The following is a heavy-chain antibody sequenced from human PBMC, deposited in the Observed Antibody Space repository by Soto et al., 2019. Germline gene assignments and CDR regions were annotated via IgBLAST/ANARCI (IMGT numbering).Heavy chain of an antibody. J-gene: IGHJ4*02. CDR2: ISGSGGST. V-gene: IGHV3-23*01. Sequence: EVQLLESGGGLVQPGGSQRLSCAASGFTFSSYAMSWVRQAPGKGLEWVSAISGSGGSTYYADSVKGRFTISRDNSKNTLYLQMNSLRAEDTAVYYCAKEGYDYVWGSYRRNYFDYWGQGTLVTVSS. CDR3: AKEGYDYVWGSYRRNYFDY. CDR1: GFTFSSYA. D-gene: IGHD3-16*02.